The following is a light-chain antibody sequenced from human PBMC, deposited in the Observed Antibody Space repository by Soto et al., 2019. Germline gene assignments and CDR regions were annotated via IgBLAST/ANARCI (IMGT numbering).Light chain of an antibody. CDR2: DAS. Sequence: EIVMTQAPAPLSVAAGERRTLSRRARQSVRSNLAWYQQKPGQAPRLXXYDASTRATGIPARFSGSGSGTEFILTVSSLQSEDFGVYYGQQYNNWPPITFGQGTRLEIK. CDR1: QSVRSN. CDR3: QQYNNWPPIT. J-gene: IGKJ5*01. V-gene: IGKV3D-15*01.